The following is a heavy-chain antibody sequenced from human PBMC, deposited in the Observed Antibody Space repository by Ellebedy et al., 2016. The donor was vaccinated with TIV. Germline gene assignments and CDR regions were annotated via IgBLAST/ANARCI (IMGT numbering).Heavy chain of an antibody. V-gene: IGHV4-34*01. CDR1: GGSFSGYS. Sequence: MPSETLSLTCAVYGGSFSGYSWTWIRQPPGKGLEWIGEINHSGDTNYNPSLKSRVSILVDTSKSQFSLKVNSVTAADTAVYYCVRKQGGVSWWFDPWGQGTQVTVSS. CDR2: INHSGDT. J-gene: IGHJ5*02. D-gene: IGHD1/OR15-1a*01. CDR3: VRKQGGVSWWFDP.